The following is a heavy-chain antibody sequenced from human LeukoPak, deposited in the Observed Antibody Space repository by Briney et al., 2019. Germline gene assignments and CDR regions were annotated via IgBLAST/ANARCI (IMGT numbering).Heavy chain of an antibody. CDR2: IYTSGST. J-gene: IGHJ4*02. V-gene: IGHV4-61*02. CDR3: ARGALPTAWGLDGDYFVY. Sequence: SETLSLTCTLSGGSISSGSYYWGWIRQPAGKGLEWIGRIYTSGSTNYNPSLKSRVTISLYTSKNHISVKLSSVSAAYTAVYYCARGALPTAWGLDGDYFVYWGEGALVTVSS. D-gene: IGHD1-26*01. CDR1: GGSISSGSYY.